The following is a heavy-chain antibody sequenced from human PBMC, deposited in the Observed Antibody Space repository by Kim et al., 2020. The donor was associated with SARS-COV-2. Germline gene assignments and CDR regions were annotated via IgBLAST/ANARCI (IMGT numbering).Heavy chain of an antibody. CDR2: ISSSSSTI. Sequence: GGSLRLSCAASGFTFSSYSMNWVRQAPGKGLEWVSYISSSSSTIYYADSVKGRFTISRDNAKNSLYLQMNSLRDEDTAVYYCARERGSGWYSLTFDYWGQGTLVTVSS. V-gene: IGHV3-48*02. CDR3: ARERGSGWYSLTFDY. CDR1: GFTFSSYS. J-gene: IGHJ4*02. D-gene: IGHD6-19*01.